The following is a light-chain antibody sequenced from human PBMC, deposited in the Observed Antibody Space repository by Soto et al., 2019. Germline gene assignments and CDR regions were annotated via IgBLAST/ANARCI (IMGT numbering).Light chain of an antibody. CDR3: QKYDTAPPT. V-gene: IGKV1-27*01. CDR2: AAS. J-gene: IGKJ1*01. CDR1: QGIIDY. Sequence: DIQMTQSPSSLSASVGDTVTITCRASQGIIDYLAWYQQSPGKVPKLLIYAASTLQTGVPSRFSGSGAGTDXXXXISXXQPEDVATYYCQKYDTAPPTFGQGTRVEI.